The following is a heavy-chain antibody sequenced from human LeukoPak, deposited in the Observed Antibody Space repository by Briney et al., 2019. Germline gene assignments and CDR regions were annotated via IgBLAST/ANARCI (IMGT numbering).Heavy chain of an antibody. CDR1: GFTFNIYA. CDR2: ISGSGVST. J-gene: IGHJ4*02. CDR3: AKDHMSSPVTYGYSFDS. D-gene: IGHD5-18*01. Sequence: PGGSLRLSCAASGFTFNIYAMNWVRQAPGKGREWVAAISGSGVSTRDADSVKGRFTISRDNSKNTLYLQMSSLRAEDTAVYYCAKDHMSSPVTYGYSFDSWGQGTLVTVSS. V-gene: IGHV3-23*01.